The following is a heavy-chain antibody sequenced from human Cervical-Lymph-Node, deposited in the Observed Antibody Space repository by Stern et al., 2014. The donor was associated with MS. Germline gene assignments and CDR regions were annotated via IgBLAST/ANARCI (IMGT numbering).Heavy chain of an antibody. J-gene: IGHJ4*02. V-gene: IGHV1-46*03. CDR2: INPSGGST. Sequence: QVQLVQSGAEVKKPGASVKVSCKASGYTFTSYYMHWVRQAPGQGLEWMGIINPSGGSTSYAQKFQGRVTMTRDTSTSTVYMELSSLRSEDTAVYYCAVSSTATPALVVWGQGTLVTVSS. D-gene: IGHD6-13*01. CDR3: AVSSTATPALVV. CDR1: GYTFTSYY.